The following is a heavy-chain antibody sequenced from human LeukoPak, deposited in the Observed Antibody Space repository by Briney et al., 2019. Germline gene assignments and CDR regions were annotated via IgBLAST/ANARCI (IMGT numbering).Heavy chain of an antibody. CDR1: GFTFSSYG. CDR2: IRYDGSNK. D-gene: IGHD3-22*01. Sequence: PGGSLRLSCAASGFTFSSYGMHWVRQAPGKGLEWVAFIRYDGSNKYYADSVKGRFTISRDNSKNTLYLQMNSLRAEDTAVYYCAREAYYYDSSGYYYFDYWGQGTLVTVSS. J-gene: IGHJ4*02. CDR3: AREAYYYDSSGYYYFDY. V-gene: IGHV3-30*02.